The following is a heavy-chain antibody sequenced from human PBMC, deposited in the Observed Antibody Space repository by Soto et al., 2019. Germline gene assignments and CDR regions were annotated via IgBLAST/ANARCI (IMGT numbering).Heavy chain of an antibody. CDR3: ARDKDRLQLGGNYYYILDV. Sequence: VQLEQSGPEVKKPGSSVKVSCKASGGTFSTSALSWVRQAPGQGLEWMGGIMPVFPTPDYAQKFQGRVTITTDESTSTAYMEWGGLTSDDTTVYYCARDKDRLQLGGNYYYILDVWGQGTAVTVSS. V-gene: IGHV1-69*05. CDR2: IMPVFPTP. D-gene: IGHD2-21*01. CDR1: GGTFSTSA. J-gene: IGHJ6*02.